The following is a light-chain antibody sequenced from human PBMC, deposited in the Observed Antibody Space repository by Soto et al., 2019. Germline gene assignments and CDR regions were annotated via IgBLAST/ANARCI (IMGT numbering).Light chain of an antibody. Sequence: DIQMTQSPSTLSGSVGDRVTITCRASQTISSCLAWYHQKPGKAPKLLIYKASTLKSGVPSRFSGSGAGTEFTPTIRRQQPDDFATYYCQHYNSYSEAFGQGTKVELK. J-gene: IGKJ1*01. CDR3: QHYNSYSEA. CDR2: KAS. CDR1: QTISSC. V-gene: IGKV1-5*03.